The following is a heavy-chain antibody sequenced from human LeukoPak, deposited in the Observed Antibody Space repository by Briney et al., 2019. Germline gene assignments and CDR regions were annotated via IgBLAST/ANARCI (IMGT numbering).Heavy chain of an antibody. CDR1: GFTVSSNF. CDR2: IYSDGST. Sequence: GGSLRLSCAASGFTVSSNFMSWVRQAPGKGLEWVSVIYSDGSTYYADSVKGRFTISRDISKDTLYLQMSSLRAEDTAVYYCARGVTTWYDAFDIWGQGTMVTVSS. D-gene: IGHD4-17*01. V-gene: IGHV3-66*01. J-gene: IGHJ3*02. CDR3: ARGVTTWYDAFDI.